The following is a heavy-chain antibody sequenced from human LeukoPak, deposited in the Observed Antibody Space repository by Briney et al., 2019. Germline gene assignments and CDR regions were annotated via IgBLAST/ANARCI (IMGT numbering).Heavy chain of an antibody. CDR2: ISTYNGDT. V-gene: IGHV1-18*01. J-gene: IGHJ4*02. D-gene: IGHD2-8*01. Sequence: ASVKVSCKASGYTFTTYGLSWVRQAPGQGLEWMGWISTYNGDTNYAQKLQGRVTMTADTSTSTSYMELRSLRSDDTAVYYCALIPYCTTATRYYFDYWGQGTLVTVSS. CDR3: ALIPYCTTATRYYFDY. CDR1: GYTFTTYG.